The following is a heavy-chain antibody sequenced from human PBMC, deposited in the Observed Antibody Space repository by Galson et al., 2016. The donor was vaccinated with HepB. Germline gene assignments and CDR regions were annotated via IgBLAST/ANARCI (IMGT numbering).Heavy chain of an antibody. Sequence: SLRLSCAASGFAFSTFGMHRVRQAPGKGLEWLAVIWYDGNNKYYLNSVKGRFTISRDNSKNMLYLQLSSLRVEDTAVYYCAKGLAYCSGTSCLSYSDSPGGGMDVWGQGTTVTVSS. J-gene: IGHJ6*02. CDR1: GFAFSTFG. D-gene: IGHD2-2*01. V-gene: IGHV3-33*06. CDR3: AKGLAYCSGTSCLSYSDSPGGGMDV. CDR2: IWYDGNNK.